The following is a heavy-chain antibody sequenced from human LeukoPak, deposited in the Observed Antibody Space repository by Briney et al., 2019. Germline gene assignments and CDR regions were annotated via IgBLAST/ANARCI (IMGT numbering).Heavy chain of an antibody. CDR2: ISAYNGNT. D-gene: IGHD4-17*01. V-gene: IGHV1-18*01. CDR3: AREVNGDYVH. CDR1: GGTFSSYA. Sequence: GASVKVSCKASGGTFSSYAISWVRQAPGQGLEWMGWISAYNGNTNYAQKLQGRVTMTTDTSTSTAYMELRSLRSDDTAVYYCAREVNGDYVHWGQGTLVTVSS. J-gene: IGHJ4*02.